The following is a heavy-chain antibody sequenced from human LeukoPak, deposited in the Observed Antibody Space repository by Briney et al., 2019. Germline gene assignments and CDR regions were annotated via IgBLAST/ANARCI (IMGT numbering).Heavy chain of an antibody. CDR3: ARGGDYGGNIDI. D-gene: IGHD4-23*01. Sequence: SETLSLTCILSGGSIGSYFWSWIPRTPRKGLEWIGYIYNSESTNYNPSLKSRVTISADTSKNQLSLNLTSVTAADTALYYCARGGDYGGNIDIWGQGTMVTVSS. J-gene: IGHJ3*02. CDR1: GGSIGSYF. CDR2: IYNSEST. V-gene: IGHV4-59*01.